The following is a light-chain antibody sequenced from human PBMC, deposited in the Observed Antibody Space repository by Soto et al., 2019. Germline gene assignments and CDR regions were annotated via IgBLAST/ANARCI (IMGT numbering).Light chain of an antibody. V-gene: IGKV1-5*01. J-gene: IGKJ1*01. CDR1: QSISSW. Sequence: DIQMTQSPSTLSASVGDRVTITCRVSQSISSWLAWYQQKPGKAPKLLIYDASSLQSGVPSRFSGSGSGTKFTHTISILQPDDFATYYCQKYNSNSQTFGQGTKVDIK. CDR2: DAS. CDR3: QKYNSNSQT.